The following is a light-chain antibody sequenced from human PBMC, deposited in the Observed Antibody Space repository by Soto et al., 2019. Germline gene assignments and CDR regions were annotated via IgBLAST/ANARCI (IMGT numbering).Light chain of an antibody. CDR3: QTWDKTNVV. V-gene: IGLV3-1*01. CDR1: KLGDNF. CDR2: RDS. Sequence: SYELTQPPSVSVSPGQTANIACSGDKLGDNFACWYQQKASQIPVLVIFRDSKRPSGIHERFSGSNSWNTATLTSTGTQVIDEADYYCQTWDKTNVVFGGGTQLTVL. J-gene: IGLJ2*01.